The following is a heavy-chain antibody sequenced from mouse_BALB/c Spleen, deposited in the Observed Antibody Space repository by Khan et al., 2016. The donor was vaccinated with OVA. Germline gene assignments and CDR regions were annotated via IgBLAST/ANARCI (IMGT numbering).Heavy chain of an antibody. CDR1: GYTFTSYW. V-gene: IGHV1-7*01. J-gene: IGHJ2*01. CDR3: ARDRIDY. Sequence: QVQLKESGAELAKPGASVKMSCPASGYTFTSYWIHWIKQRPGRGLEWIGYIIPTSGYTTSNQKFKNKATMTEDKSASTAYMQLSSLTSDDSAVYYCARDRIDYWGQGTALTVSS. CDR2: IIPTSGYT.